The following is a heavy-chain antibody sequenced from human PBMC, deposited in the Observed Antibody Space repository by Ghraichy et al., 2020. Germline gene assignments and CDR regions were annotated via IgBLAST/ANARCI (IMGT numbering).Heavy chain of an antibody. J-gene: IGHJ2*01. CDR1: GGSISSYY. V-gene: IGHV4-59*01. D-gene: IGHD6-19*01. CDR2: IYNSGST. Sequence: SETLSLTCTVSGGSISSYYWSWIRQPPGEGLELIGYIYNSGSTNYNPSLKSRVTISVDTSKNQFSLKLSSVTAADTAVYYCARVVAGTRYFDLWGRGTLVIVSS. CDR3: ARVVAGTRYFDL.